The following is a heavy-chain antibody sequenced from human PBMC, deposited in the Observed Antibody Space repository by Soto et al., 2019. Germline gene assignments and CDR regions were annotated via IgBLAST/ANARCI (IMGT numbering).Heavy chain of an antibody. Sequence: ASVKVSCKASGGTFSSYAISWVRQAPGQGLEWMGGIIPIFGTANYAQKFQGRVTITADESTSTAYMELSSLRSEDTAVYYCARGRYSSGWSFSPPAKYYYGMDVWGQGTTVTVSS. D-gene: IGHD6-19*01. CDR2: IIPIFGTA. J-gene: IGHJ6*02. CDR3: ARGRYSSGWSFSPPAKYYYGMDV. CDR1: GGTFSSYA. V-gene: IGHV1-69*13.